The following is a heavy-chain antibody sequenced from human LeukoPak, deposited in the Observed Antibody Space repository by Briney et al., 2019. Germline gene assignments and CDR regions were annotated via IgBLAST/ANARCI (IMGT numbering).Heavy chain of an antibody. Sequence: PGGSLRLSCAASGFTFSSYAMHWVRQAPGKGLEYVSAISSNGGSTYHANSVKGRFTISRDNSKNTLYLQMGSLRAEDMAVYYCARARYSSVGFDYWGQGTLVTVSS. CDR1: GFTFSSYA. CDR3: ARARYSSVGFDY. D-gene: IGHD6-19*01. V-gene: IGHV3-64*01. CDR2: ISSNGGST. J-gene: IGHJ4*02.